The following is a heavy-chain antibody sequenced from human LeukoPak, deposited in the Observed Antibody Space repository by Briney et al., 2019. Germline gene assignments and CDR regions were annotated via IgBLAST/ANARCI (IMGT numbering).Heavy chain of an antibody. Sequence: GTSLKISSKGSGYISTSYWIGRVRHMPPKGLEWMRSNYPYGSDTRYNPSFKGQVTISADTSMSTASLKWSSLKASDTAMYYCARPGDSGSSLYYFYYWGEGTLVTVSS. CDR2: NYPYGSDT. J-gene: IGHJ4*02. CDR3: ARPGDSGSSLYYFYY. CDR1: GYISTSYW. V-gene: IGHV5-51*01. D-gene: IGHD1-26*01.